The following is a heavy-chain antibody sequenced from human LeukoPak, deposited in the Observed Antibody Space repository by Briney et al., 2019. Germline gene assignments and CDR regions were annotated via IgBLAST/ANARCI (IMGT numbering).Heavy chain of an antibody. V-gene: IGHV3-49*04. J-gene: IGHJ4*02. D-gene: IGHD1-1*01. Sequence: PGGSLRLSCTASGITFRDYALGWVRQAPGKGLEWVGVIRSTSYGGTAEYAASVKGRFTISRDDSKGIGYLQMNSLKTEDTAVYYCTTHQQLANWGQGTLVTVSS. CDR2: IRSTSYGGTA. CDR3: TTHQQLAN. CDR1: GITFRDYA.